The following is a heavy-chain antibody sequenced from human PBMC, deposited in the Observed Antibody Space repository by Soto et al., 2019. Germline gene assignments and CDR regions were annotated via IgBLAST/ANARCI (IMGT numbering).Heavy chain of an antibody. J-gene: IGHJ4*02. CDR1: GGTFSSYA. CDR2: IIPIFGTA. V-gene: IGHV1-69*06. D-gene: IGHD3-3*01. CDR3: ARRSITIFGVVIIAQEYYFDY. Sequence: GASVKVSCKASGGTFSSYAISWVRQAPGQGLEWMGGIIPIFGTANYAQKFQGRVTITADKSTSTAYMELSSLRSEDTAVYYCARRSITIFGVVIIAQEYYFDYWGQGTLVTVSS.